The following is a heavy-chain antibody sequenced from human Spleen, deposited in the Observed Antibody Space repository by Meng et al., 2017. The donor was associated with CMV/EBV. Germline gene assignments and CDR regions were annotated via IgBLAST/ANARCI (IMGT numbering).Heavy chain of an antibody. J-gene: IGHJ4*02. Sequence: VSGGSISSSSYSWGWIRQPPGKGLEWIGSIYYSGSTYYNPSLKSRVTMFGDTSKNQFSLKLSSVTAADTAVYYCARLFRAAAGRLDYWGQGTLVTVSS. CDR2: IYYSGST. CDR1: GGSISSSSYS. V-gene: IGHV4-39*01. D-gene: IGHD6-13*01. CDR3: ARLFRAAAGRLDY.